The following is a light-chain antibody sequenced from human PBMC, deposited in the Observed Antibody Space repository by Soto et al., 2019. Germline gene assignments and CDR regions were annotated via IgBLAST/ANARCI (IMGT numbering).Light chain of an antibody. J-gene: IGKJ5*01. Sequence: IVLTQSPGTLSLSPGERATLSCMASQTISSSSLAWYQQKGGQAPRLLIYGASSRATGIPDRFSGSGSGTDFTLTISRLEPDDFAVYYCQQYGSSSTVGPGTRLEIK. CDR1: QTISSSS. CDR3: QQYGSSST. V-gene: IGKV3-20*01. CDR2: GAS.